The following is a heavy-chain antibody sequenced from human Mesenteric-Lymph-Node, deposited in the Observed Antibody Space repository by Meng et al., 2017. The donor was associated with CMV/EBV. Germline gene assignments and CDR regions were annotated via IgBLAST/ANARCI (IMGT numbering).Heavy chain of an antibody. CDR1: GFTFSSYW. CDR3: ARRSYYGMDV. CDR2: ISSSSSTI. Sequence: GESLKISCAASGFTFSSYWMSWVRQAPGKGLEWVSYISSSSSTIYYADSVKGRFTISRDNAKNSLYLQMNSLRAEDTAVYYCARRSYYGMDVWGQGTTVTVSS. J-gene: IGHJ6*02. V-gene: IGHV3-48*04.